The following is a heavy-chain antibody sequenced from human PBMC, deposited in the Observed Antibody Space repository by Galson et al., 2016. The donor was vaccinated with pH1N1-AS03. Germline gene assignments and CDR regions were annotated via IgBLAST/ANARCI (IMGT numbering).Heavy chain of an antibody. V-gene: IGHV1-69*02. CDR2: INPMVGLA. Sequence: SVKVSCKASGGTLSSYTINWVRQAPGQGLEWMGRINPMVGLADYAQKLQDRVTITADKSTSTVYMELGSLRSEDTAVYYCARVSGEDGRGGYKGASAMDAWGQGTFVTVSS. D-gene: IGHD5-24*01. CDR1: GGTLSSYT. J-gene: IGHJ3*01. CDR3: ARVSGEDGRGGYKGASAMDA.